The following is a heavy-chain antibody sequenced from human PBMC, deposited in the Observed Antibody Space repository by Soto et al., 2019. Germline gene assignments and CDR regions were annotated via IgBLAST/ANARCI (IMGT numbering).Heavy chain of an antibody. CDR3: ARGRDGYNYYGMDV. CDR1: GGTFSSYA. CDR2: IIPIFGTA. Sequence: VKVSCKASGGTFSSYAISWVRQAPGQGLEWMGGIIPIFGTANYAQKFQGRVTITADESTSTAYVELSSLRSEDTAVYYCARGRDGYNYYGMDVWGQVTTVTVSS. V-gene: IGHV1-69*13. J-gene: IGHJ6*02.